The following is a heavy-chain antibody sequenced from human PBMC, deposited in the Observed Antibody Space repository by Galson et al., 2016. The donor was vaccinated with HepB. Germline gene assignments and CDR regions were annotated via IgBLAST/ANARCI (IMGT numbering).Heavy chain of an antibody. CDR3: ARSDHFDP. D-gene: IGHD1-14*01. J-gene: IGHJ5*02. CDR1: GFSFSIYW. CDR2: INGDGSDT. V-gene: IGHV3-74*01. Sequence: SLRLSCAASGFSFSIYWMHWVRQAPGKGLVWVSRINGDGSDTYYADSVKGRFTVSRDNAKNTLYLQMNSLRVEDTALYYYARSDHFDPWGQGTLVTVSS.